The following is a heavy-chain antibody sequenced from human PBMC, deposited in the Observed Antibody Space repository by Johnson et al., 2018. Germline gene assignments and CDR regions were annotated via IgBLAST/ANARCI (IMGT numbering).Heavy chain of an antibody. Sequence: EVQLVESGGGLVQPGGSLRLSCTASGFRFSNYGMAWVRHTAGKGLQWLSTISGSGATTYYAESVKGRFTVSRDNSRDNLYLQMNSLRPEDTAVYYCARVNTILGVAYMDVWGTGTTVTVSS. V-gene: IGHV3-23*04. CDR2: ISGSGATT. J-gene: IGHJ6*03. CDR3: ARVNTILGVAYMDV. D-gene: IGHD3-3*01. CDR1: GFRFSNYG.